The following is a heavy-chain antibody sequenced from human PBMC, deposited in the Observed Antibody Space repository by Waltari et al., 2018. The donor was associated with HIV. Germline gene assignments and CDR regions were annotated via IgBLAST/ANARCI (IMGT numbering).Heavy chain of an antibody. CDR1: GYSISSGYS. V-gene: IGHV4-38-2*01. D-gene: IGHD3-9*01. Sequence: QVQLQESGPGLVKPSETLSLTCAVSGYSISSGYSWGWIRQPPGKGLEWIGSLYHRGDTYYNPSLKSRISISLDTSKNRFSLKLSSVTAADTAVYFCARAVLRYFDNWFDPWGQGTLVTVS. CDR3: ARAVLRYFDNWFDP. J-gene: IGHJ5*02. CDR2: LYHRGDT.